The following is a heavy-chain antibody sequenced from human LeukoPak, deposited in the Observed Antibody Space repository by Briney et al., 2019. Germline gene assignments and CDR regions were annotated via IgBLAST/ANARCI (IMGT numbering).Heavy chain of an antibody. D-gene: IGHD6-13*01. CDR2: IKQDGSEK. Sequence: GGSLRLSCAASGFTFASYWMSWVRQAPGKGLEWVANIKQDGSEKNYVDSVKGRFTISRDNAKNSMSLQMNSLRAEDTAVYYCTREGILAGVDYWGQGTLVTVSS. CDR3: TREGILAGVDY. J-gene: IGHJ4*02. CDR1: GFTFASYW. V-gene: IGHV3-7*01.